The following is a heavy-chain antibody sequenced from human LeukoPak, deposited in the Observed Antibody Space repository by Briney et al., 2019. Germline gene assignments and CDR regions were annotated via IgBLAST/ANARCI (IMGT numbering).Heavy chain of an antibody. J-gene: IGHJ4*02. CDR3: ARERRVGDFDY. Sequence: PSETLSLTCTVSGGSISSYYWSWIRQPPGKGLEWIGYIYYSGSTNYNPSLKSRVTISVDTSKNQFSLKLSSVTAADTAVYYCARERRVGDFDYWGQGTQVTVSS. CDR1: GGSISSYY. V-gene: IGHV4-59*01. CDR2: IYYSGST. D-gene: IGHD2-15*01.